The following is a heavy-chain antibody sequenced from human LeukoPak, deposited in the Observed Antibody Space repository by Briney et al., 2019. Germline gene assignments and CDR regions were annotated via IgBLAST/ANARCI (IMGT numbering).Heavy chain of an antibody. CDR3: ARTTYYDILTGSQK. Sequence: SQTLSLTCTVSGGSISSGSYYWSWIRQPAGKGLEWIGRIYTSGSTNYNPSLKSRVTISVDTSKNQFSLKLSSVTAADTAVYYCARTTYYDILTGSQKWGQGTLVTVSS. CDR2: IYTSGST. J-gene: IGHJ4*02. D-gene: IGHD3-9*01. CDR1: GGSISSGSYY. V-gene: IGHV4-61*02.